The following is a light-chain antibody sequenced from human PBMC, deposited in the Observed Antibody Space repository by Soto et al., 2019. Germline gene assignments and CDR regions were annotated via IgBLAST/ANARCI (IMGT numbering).Light chain of an antibody. V-gene: IGLV2-14*01. CDR1: SGDVGAYNY. CDR2: DVS. CDR3: SSYISGNTWV. Sequence: QAVVTQPATVSGSPGQSITISCTGTSGDVGAYNYVSWFQQHPGKAPKLMIYDVSNRPSGVSNRFSGSKSGNTASLTISGLQAEDEADYYCSSYISGNTWVFGGGTKLTVL. J-gene: IGLJ3*02.